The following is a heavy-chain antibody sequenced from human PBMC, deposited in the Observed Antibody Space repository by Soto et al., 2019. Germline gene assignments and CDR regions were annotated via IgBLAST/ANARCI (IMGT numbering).Heavy chain of an antibody. CDR3: ARSQGSSTSLEIYYYYYYGMDV. D-gene: IGHD2-2*01. J-gene: IGHJ6*02. Sequence: QVQLVQSGAEVKKPGSSVKVSCKASGGTFSSYAISWVRQAPGQGLEWMGGIIPISDTTNYAQKFQGRVTITADEATTTAYMERSSQRSEDTAVYYCARSQGSSTSLEIYYYYYYGMDVWGQGTTVTVSS. CDR2: IIPISDTT. V-gene: IGHV1-69*01. CDR1: GGTFSSYA.